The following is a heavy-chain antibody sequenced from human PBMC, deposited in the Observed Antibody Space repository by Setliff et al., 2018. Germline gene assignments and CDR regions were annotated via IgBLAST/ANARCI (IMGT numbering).Heavy chain of an antibody. Sequence: ASVKVSCKASGYTFSGYYLHWVRQAPGQGPEWMGWINPNAGGTNYAQKFQGRVTMTGDTSIGTAYMELARLTSDDTAVYYCARDVVVGITPRLSFHFWGQGTLVTVSS. V-gene: IGHV1-2*02. D-gene: IGHD2-21*01. J-gene: IGHJ4*02. CDR1: GYTFSGYY. CDR2: INPNAGGT. CDR3: ARDVVVGITPRLSFHF.